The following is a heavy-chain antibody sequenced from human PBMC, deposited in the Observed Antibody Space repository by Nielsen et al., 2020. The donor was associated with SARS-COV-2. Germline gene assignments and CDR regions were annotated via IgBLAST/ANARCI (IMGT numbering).Heavy chain of an antibody. CDR3: AKSLGGATYFDY. J-gene: IGHJ4*02. V-gene: IGHV3-9*01. CDR2: ISWNSGSI. CDR1: GFTFDDYA. D-gene: IGHD1-26*01. Sequence: GGSLRLSCAASGFTFDDYAMHWVRQAPGKGLEWVSGISWNSGSIGYADSMKGRFTISRDNAKNSLYLQMNSLRAEDTALYYCAKSLGGATYFDYWGQGTLVTVSS.